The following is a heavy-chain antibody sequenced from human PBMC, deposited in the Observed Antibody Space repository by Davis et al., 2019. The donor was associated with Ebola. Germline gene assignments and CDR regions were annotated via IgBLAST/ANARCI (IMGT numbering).Heavy chain of an antibody. CDR2: ISAYNDNT. CDR1: GYTFTSYG. V-gene: IGHV1-18*01. CDR3: ARDHFDAFDI. J-gene: IGHJ3*02. Sequence: ASVKVSCKASGYTFTSYGISWVRQAPGQGLEWMGWISAYNDNTNYAQKFQGRVTITADESTSTAYMELSSLRSEDTAVYYCARDHFDAFDIWGQGTMVTVSS.